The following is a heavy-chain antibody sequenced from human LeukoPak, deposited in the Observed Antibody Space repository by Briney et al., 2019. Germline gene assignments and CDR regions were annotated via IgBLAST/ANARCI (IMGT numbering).Heavy chain of an antibody. Sequence: GGSLRLSCAASGFTFSSYAMSWVRQAPGKGLEWVSAISGSGGGTYYADSVKGRFTISRDNSKNTLYLQMNSLRAEDTAVYYCATDEGVRGVTSLLTWFDPWGQGILVSVSS. CDR3: ATDEGVRGVTSLLTWFDP. J-gene: IGHJ5*02. CDR2: ISGSGGGT. V-gene: IGHV3-23*01. D-gene: IGHD3-10*01. CDR1: GFTFSSYA.